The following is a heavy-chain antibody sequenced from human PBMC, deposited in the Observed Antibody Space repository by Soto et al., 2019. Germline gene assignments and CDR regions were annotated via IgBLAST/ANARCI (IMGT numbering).Heavy chain of an antibody. CDR1: GFTFDDYT. CDR3: AKDTEDLMLESYFDY. V-gene: IGHV3-43*01. Sequence: PGGSLRLSCAASGFTFDDYTLHWVRQAPGKGLEWVSGISWNGNSTYYADSVKGRFTISRDNTKNSLYLQMNSLRAEDTALYYCAKDTEDLMLESYFDYWGQGTLVTVSS. D-gene: IGHD3-3*01. J-gene: IGHJ4*02. CDR2: ISWNGNST.